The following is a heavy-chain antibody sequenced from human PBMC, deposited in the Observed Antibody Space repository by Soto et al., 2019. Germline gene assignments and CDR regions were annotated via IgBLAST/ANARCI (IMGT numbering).Heavy chain of an antibody. D-gene: IGHD6-19*01. CDR1: GGSFSGYF. V-gene: IGHV4-34*01. J-gene: IGHJ3*01. Sequence: SETLSLTCAVYGGSFSGYFWNWIRQTPGKGLEWIGKVNHNGRNNYNPSLKSRVTISLDMSKNQISLKLTSVTAADTAVYYCARGGSSDWQVAFDFWGQGTMVTVS. CDR3: ARGGSSDWQVAFDF. CDR2: VNHNGRN.